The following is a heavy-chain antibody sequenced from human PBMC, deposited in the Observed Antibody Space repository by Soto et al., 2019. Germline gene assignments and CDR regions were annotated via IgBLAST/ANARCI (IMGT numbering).Heavy chain of an antibody. J-gene: IGHJ3*02. CDR2: ISAYNGNT. D-gene: IGHD4-17*01. V-gene: IGHV1-18*01. Sequence: ASVKVSCKASGYTFTSYGISWVRQAPGQGLEWMGWISAYNGNTNYAQKLQGRVTMTTDTSTSTAYMELRSLRSDDTAVYYCARRSPHYGEYGGSAFDIWGQGTMVTVSS. CDR1: GYTFTSYG. CDR3: ARRSPHYGEYGGSAFDI.